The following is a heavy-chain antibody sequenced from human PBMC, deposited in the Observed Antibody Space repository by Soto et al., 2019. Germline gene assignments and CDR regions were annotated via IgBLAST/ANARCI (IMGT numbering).Heavy chain of an antibody. CDR2: IDPSDSYT. Sequence: XESLTISFKGSGYSFSRYLISLVRQMPGKGLEWMGRIDPSDSYTNYSPSFQGHVTISADKSISTAYLQWSRLKASDTAMYSCARQPSIGYSSSCYWFDPWGQGTLVTVSS. CDR1: GYSFSRYL. D-gene: IGHD6-13*01. CDR3: ARQPSIGYSSSCYWFDP. J-gene: IGHJ5*02. V-gene: IGHV5-10-1*01.